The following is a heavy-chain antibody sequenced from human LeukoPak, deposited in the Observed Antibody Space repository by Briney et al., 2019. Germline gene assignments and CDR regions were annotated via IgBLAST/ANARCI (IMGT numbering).Heavy chain of an antibody. CDR1: GYTFTGYY. J-gene: IGHJ3*02. CDR3: ARGAYDFWSGYYGNHDAFDI. V-gene: IGHV1-2*02. Sequence: GASVKVSCKASGYTFTGYYMHWVRQAPGRGLEWMGWINPNSGGTNYAQKFQGRVTMTRDTSISTAYMELSRLRSDDTAVYYCARGAYDFWSGYYGNHDAFDIWGQGTMVTVSS. D-gene: IGHD3-3*01. CDR2: INPNSGGT.